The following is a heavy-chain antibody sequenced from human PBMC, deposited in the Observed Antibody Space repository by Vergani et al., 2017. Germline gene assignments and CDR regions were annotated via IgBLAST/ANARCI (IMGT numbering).Heavy chain of an antibody. CDR1: GFTFTNFA. J-gene: IGHJ4*02. Sequence: EVQLLESGGNLVQPGGSLRLSCAASGFTFTNFAMTWVRQAPGEGLEWVSGISGSGGFTYYADSVKGRFTISRDNSKNTMFLQMNNLRAEDTAVYYCAKDNDPSYYDSSGYCDYWGQGALVTVSS. CDR3: AKDNDPSYYDSSGYCDY. V-gene: IGHV3-23*01. D-gene: IGHD3-22*01. CDR2: ISGSGGFT.